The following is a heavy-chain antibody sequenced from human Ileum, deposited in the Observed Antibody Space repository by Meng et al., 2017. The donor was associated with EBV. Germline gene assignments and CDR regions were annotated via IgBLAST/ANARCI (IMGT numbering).Heavy chain of an antibody. CDR3: AHSPFMVGGVITWFDP. V-gene: IGHV2-5*02. Sequence: QITLKQSGPTELKPTQTLTLTCTFPGFSLTTSGVAVGWIRQPPGKALEWLALIYWDDDKRYSPSLKSRLTIIRDTSKNQVVLTMTNMDPVDTATYYCAHSPFMVGGVITWFDPWGQGTLVTVST. J-gene: IGHJ5*02. D-gene: IGHD3-10*01. CDR1: GFSLTTSGVA. CDR2: IYWDDDK.